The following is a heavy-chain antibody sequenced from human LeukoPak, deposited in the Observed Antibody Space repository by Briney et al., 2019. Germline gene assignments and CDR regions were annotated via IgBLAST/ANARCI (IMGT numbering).Heavy chain of an antibody. CDR1: GGSISSYY. CDR3: AKDTSFQKDYYYYYYMDV. J-gene: IGHJ6*03. D-gene: IGHD2-2*01. Sequence: SETLSLTCTVSGGSISSYYWSWIRQPPGKGLEWIGYIYYSGSTNYNPSLKSRVTISVDTSKNQFSLKLSSVTAADTAVYYCAKDTSFQKDYYYYYYMDVWGKGTTVTVSS. CDR2: IYYSGST. V-gene: IGHV4-59*01.